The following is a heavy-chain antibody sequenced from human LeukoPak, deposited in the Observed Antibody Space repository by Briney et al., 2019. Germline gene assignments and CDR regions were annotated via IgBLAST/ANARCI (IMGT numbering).Heavy chain of an antibody. CDR1: GFTFSTYG. CDR3: AKDSRSGSYYFDY. J-gene: IGHJ4*02. D-gene: IGHD1-26*01. Sequence: GGSLRLSCAASGFTFSTYGMHWGRQAPGKGLEWVAVISHDGSNKYYADSVKGRFTISRDNSKNTLYLQMNSLRAEDTAVYYCAKDSRSGSYYFDYWGQGTLVAVSS. CDR2: ISHDGSNK. V-gene: IGHV3-30*18.